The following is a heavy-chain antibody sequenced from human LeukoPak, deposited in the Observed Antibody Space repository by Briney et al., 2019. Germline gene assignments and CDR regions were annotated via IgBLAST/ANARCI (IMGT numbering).Heavy chain of an antibody. V-gene: IGHV4-59*01. CDR3: ARDRNWALDV. J-gene: IGHJ6*02. CDR1: GGSISSYY. Sequence: SETLSLTCTVSGGSISSYYWSWIRQPPGKGLEWIGYIYYSGSTNYNPSLKSRVTISVDTSKNQFSLKLSSVTAADTAVYYCARDRNWALDVWGQGTTVTVSS. CDR2: IYYSGST. D-gene: IGHD1-1*01.